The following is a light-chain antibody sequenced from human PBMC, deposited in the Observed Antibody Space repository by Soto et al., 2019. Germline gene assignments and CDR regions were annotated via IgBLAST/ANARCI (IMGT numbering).Light chain of an antibody. CDR3: QQYNKWPLT. CDR2: AVS. V-gene: IGKV3-15*01. Sequence: EIMMTQSPGTLSASPWERATLSCSASHSVSINLDWYQQKPGQAPRHLIYAVSTRATGIPARFSGSGSGTEFTLTISSLQSEDFAVYYCQQYNKWPLTFGQGTKVEIK. J-gene: IGKJ1*01. CDR1: HSVSIN.